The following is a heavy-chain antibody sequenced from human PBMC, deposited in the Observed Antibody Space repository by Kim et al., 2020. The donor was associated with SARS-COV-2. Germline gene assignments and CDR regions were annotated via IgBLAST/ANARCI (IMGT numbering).Heavy chain of an antibody. CDR3: ARGSAPNGYSSSWYEGDGDAFDI. Sequence: GGSLRLSCAASGFTFSSYDMHWVRQATGKGLEWVSAIGTAGDTYYPGSVKGRFTISRENAKNSLYLQMNSLRAGDTAVYYCARGSAPNGYSSSWYEGDGDAFDIWGQGTMVTVSS. V-gene: IGHV3-13*01. J-gene: IGHJ3*02. D-gene: IGHD6-13*01. CDR2: IGTAGDT. CDR1: GFTFSSYD.